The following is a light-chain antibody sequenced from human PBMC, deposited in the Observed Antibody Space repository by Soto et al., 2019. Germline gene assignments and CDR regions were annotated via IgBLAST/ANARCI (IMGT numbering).Light chain of an antibody. J-gene: IGKJ1*01. V-gene: IGKV4-1*01. CDR1: QSVLYSSNNKNY. Sequence: DIVMTQSPDSLAVSLGERATINCKSSQSVLYSSNNKNYLAWYRQKPGQPPKLLINWATTRESGVPDRVSGSGSGTDFTLTISSLQAEDVAVYYCQQYYGTTPTFDQGTKVVIK. CDR2: WAT. CDR3: QQYYGTTPT.